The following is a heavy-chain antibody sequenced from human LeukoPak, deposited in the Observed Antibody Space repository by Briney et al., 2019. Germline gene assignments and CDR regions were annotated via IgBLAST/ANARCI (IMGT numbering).Heavy chain of an antibody. CDR3: AREDDRSFGAYDC. J-gene: IGHJ4*02. Sequence: ASVKLSCKASNYTFSDYDVTWVRQAPGQGLEWMGWVSKYTGNADYAPKFQGRVSMTTDTSTRTAYMELRSLRPDDTAVYFCAREDDRSFGAYDCWGQGTMVTVS. CDR2: VSKYTGNA. CDR1: NYTFSDYD. V-gene: IGHV1-18*01. D-gene: IGHD4-17*01.